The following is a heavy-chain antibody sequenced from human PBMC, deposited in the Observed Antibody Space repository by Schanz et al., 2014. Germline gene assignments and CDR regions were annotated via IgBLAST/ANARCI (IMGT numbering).Heavy chain of an antibody. CDR2: IHPNSGGT. CDR3: ARGLVRYFHY. D-gene: IGHD6-19*01. Sequence: QVQLVQSGSEVKKPGASVKVSCKASGYTFTTYGISWVRQAPGQGLEWMGRIHPNSGGTDYTQKFQGRVTMTRDTSITTAYMELSGLTSDDTAVYYCARGLVRYFHYWGPGTLVTVSS. J-gene: IGHJ4*02. CDR1: GYTFTTYG. V-gene: IGHV1-2*06.